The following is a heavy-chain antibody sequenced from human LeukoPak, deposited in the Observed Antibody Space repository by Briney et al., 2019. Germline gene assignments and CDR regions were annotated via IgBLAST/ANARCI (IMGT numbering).Heavy chain of an antibody. V-gene: IGHV3-7*05. D-gene: IGHD6-19*01. CDR3: ARTGSGWQPGDY. J-gene: IGHJ4*02. CDR2: IKQDGSEI. Sequence: GGSLRLSCAASGFTFSNFWMTWVRQAPGKGLEWVATIKQDGSEIYYVDSVKGRFTISRDNAENSLYPQMNSLRAEDTAVYYCARTGSGWQPGDYWGQGTLVTVSS. CDR1: GFTFSNFW.